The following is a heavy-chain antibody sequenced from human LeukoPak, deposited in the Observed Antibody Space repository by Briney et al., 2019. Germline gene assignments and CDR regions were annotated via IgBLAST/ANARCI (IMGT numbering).Heavy chain of an antibody. J-gene: IGHJ5*02. CDR2: INHSGST. CDR1: GGSFSGYY. CDR3: ARGSNWFDP. V-gene: IGHV4-34*01. Sequence: SETLSLTCAVYGGSFSGYYWSWIRQPPGKGLEWIGEINHSGSTNYNPSLKSRVTISVDTSKNQFALKLSSVTAADTAVYYCARGSNWFDPWGQGTLVTVSS.